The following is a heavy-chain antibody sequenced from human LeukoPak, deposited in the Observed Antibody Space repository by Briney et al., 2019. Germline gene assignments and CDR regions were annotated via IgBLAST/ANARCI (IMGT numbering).Heavy chain of an antibody. D-gene: IGHD3-10*01. J-gene: IGHJ4*02. CDR2: ISYDGSNK. Sequence: GGSLRLSCAASGFTFSSYAMHWVRQAPGKGLEWVAVISYDGSNKYYADSVKGRFTISRDNSKNTLYLQMNSLRAEDTAVYYCARDRAAGSGSYYSLFVDYWGQGTLVTVSS. V-gene: IGHV3-30*04. CDR1: GFTFSSYA. CDR3: ARDRAAGSGSYYSLFVDY.